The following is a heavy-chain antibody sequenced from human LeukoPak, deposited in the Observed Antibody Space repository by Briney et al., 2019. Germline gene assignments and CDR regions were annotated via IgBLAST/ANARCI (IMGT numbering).Heavy chain of an antibody. Sequence: SETLSLTCAVYGGSFSGYYWSWIRQPPGKGLEWIGEINHSGSTNYNPSLKSRVTISVDTSKNQFSLKLSSVTAADTAVYYCARHRRRGIAAAGTHFDYWGQGTLVTVSS. D-gene: IGHD6-13*01. V-gene: IGHV4-34*01. CDR2: INHSGST. CDR1: GGSFSGYY. J-gene: IGHJ4*02. CDR3: ARHRRRGIAAAGTHFDY.